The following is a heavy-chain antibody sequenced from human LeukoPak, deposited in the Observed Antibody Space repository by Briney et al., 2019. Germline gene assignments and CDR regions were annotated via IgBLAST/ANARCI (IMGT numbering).Heavy chain of an antibody. CDR3: WYYYDSSNAVVNAFDI. J-gene: IGHJ3*02. CDR2: INPNSGGT. CDR1: GYTFTGYY. V-gene: IGHV1-2*02. D-gene: IGHD3-22*01. Sequence: ASVKVSCKASGYTFTGYYMHWVRQAPGLGLEWMGWINPNSGGTNYAQKFQGRVTMTRDTSISTAYMELSRLRSDDTAVYYCWYYYDSSNAVVNAFDIWGQGTMVTVSS.